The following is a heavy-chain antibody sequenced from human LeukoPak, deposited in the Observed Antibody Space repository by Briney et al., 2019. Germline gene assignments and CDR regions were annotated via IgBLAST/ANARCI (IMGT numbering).Heavy chain of an antibody. CDR2: IRSDGNNK. CDR1: AFTFSRYG. V-gene: IGHV3-30*02. D-gene: IGHD3-10*01. J-gene: IGHJ5*02. CDR3: AKDRYGSGSDTP. Sequence: PGGSLRLSCAASAFTFSRYGMHWVRQAPGKGLEWVALIRSDGNNKYYADSVKGRFTISRDNSKNTLYLQMNSLRTEDTAVYYCAKDRYGSGSDTPWGQGTLVTVSS.